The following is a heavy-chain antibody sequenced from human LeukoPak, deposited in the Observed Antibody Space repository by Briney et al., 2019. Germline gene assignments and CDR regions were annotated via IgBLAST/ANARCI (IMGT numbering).Heavy chain of an antibody. J-gene: IGHJ4*02. CDR1: GFTFSNYW. Sequence: GGSLRLSCAASGFTFSNYWMNWVRQAPGKGLQWVANINRDGREEYYVDSVKGRFTISRDNAKNSLSLQMSSLRAEDTAVYYCVGRRTSAAGNFWGQGTLVTVSS. V-gene: IGHV3-7*01. D-gene: IGHD6-13*01. CDR2: INRDGREE. CDR3: VGRRTSAAGNF.